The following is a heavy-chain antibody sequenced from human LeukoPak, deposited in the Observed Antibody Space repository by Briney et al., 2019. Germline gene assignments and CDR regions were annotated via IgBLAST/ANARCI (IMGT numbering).Heavy chain of an antibody. CDR1: GFTFSTYA. CDR3: AKFTREYCSSDSRPNWFDR. J-gene: IGHJ5*02. V-gene: IGHV3-23*01. D-gene: IGHD2-15*01. CDR2: ISASGGTT. Sequence: PGGSLRLSCGASGFTFSTYAMSWVRQTPGVRQAPGKGLEWISAISASGGTTYYADSVKGRFTISRDNSKNILFLQMNSLSAEDTAIYYCAKFTREYCSSDSRPNWFDRWGKGTLVTVSS.